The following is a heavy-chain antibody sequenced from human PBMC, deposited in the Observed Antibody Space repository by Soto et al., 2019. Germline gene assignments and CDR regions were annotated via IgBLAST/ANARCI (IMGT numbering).Heavy chain of an antibody. V-gene: IGHV4-34*01. CDR3: ARGGRWLQLSGPFDY. Sequence: SETLSLTCAVYGGSFSGYYWSWIRQPPGKGLEWIGEINHSGSTNYNPSLKSRVTISVDTSKNQFSLKLSSVTAADTAVYYCARGGRWLQLSGPFDYWGQGTLVTVSS. D-gene: IGHD5-12*01. CDR2: INHSGST. J-gene: IGHJ4*02. CDR1: GGSFSGYY.